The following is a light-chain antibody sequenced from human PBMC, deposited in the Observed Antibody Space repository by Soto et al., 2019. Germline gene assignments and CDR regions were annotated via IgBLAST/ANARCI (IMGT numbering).Light chain of an antibody. Sequence: DIPMTQSPSSLSASVGDRVTITCQASQDISNYLNWYQQKPGKAPKLLIYDASNLGTGVPSRFSGSGSGTDFTFTISSLQPEDIATYYCQQYDNLPITFGGGTKVEIK. V-gene: IGKV1-33*01. CDR2: DAS. CDR1: QDISNY. J-gene: IGKJ4*01. CDR3: QQYDNLPIT.